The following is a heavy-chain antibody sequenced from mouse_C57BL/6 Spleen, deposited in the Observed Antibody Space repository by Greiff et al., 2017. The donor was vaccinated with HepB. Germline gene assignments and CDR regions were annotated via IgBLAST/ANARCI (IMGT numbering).Heavy chain of an antibody. Sequence: VQLQQSGAELARPGASVKMSCKASGYTFTSYTMHWVTQRPGQGLEWIGYINPSSGYTKYNQKFKDKATLTADKSSSTAYMQLSSLTSEDSAVYYCARYYYGSVYAMDYWGQGTSVTVSS. CDR3: ARYYYGSVYAMDY. J-gene: IGHJ4*01. V-gene: IGHV1-4*01. CDR1: GYTFTSYT. D-gene: IGHD1-1*01. CDR2: INPSSGYT.